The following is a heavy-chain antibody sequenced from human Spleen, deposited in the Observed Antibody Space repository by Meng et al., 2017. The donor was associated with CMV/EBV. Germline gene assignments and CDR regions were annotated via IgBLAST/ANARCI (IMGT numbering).Heavy chain of an antibody. V-gene: IGHV3-21*04. J-gene: IGHJ4*02. D-gene: IGHD6-13*01. CDR2: ISSSSNYI. CDR3: AKAFSASWYREYYDD. CDR1: GLTFSSYS. Sequence: SGLTFSSYSMHWVRQAPGKGLEWVSCISSSSNYIYNADSVKGRFTISRDNAKNSLYLQMSSLRAEDTALYYCAKAFSASWYREYYDDWGQGTLVTVSS.